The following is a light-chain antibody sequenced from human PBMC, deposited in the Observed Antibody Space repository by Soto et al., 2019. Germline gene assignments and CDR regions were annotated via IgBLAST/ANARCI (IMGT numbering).Light chain of an antibody. V-gene: IGLV2-23*01. Sequence: QSALTQPASVSGSPGQSITLSCTGTTNDVGTYNLVSWYQQHPGKAPKLIIYEGFKRPSGVSNRFSGSKSGNTASLTISGLQAEDEADYYCSSYAGSTNYVFGIGTKVTVX. J-gene: IGLJ1*01. CDR3: SSYAGSTNYV. CDR1: TNDVGTYNL. CDR2: EGF.